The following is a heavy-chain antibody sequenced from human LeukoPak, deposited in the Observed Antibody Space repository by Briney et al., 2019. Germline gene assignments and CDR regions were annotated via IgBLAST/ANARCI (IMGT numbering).Heavy chain of an antibody. V-gene: IGHV1-18*01. J-gene: IGHJ5*01. D-gene: IGHD3-22*01. Sequence: ASVKVSCKATSRISWVRQAPGQGLEWMGWIGTYGGDTYYAQKFQGRITVTTDASTSTVYMELRNLRSDDTAVYYCARDLWNFYDDSGYNRDFDSWGQGTLVTVSS. CDR3: ARDLWNFYDDSGYNRDFDS. CDR2: IGTYGGDT. CDR1: TSR.